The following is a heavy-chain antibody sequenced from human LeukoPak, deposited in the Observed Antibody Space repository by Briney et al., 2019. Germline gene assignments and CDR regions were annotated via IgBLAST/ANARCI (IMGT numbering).Heavy chain of an antibody. CDR1: GGTFSSYA. J-gene: IGHJ4*02. CDR2: IIPIFGTA. V-gene: IGHV1-69*05. D-gene: IGHD1-26*01. CDR3: AVVGATEYYFDY. Sequence: ASVKVSCKASGGTFSSYAISWVRQAPGQGLEWIGRIIPIFGTANYAQKFQGRVTITTDESTSTAYMELSSLRSEDTAVYYCAVVGATEYYFDYWGQGTLVTVSS.